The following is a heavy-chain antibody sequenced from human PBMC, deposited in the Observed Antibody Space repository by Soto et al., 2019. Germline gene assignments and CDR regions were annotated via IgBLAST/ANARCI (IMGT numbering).Heavy chain of an antibody. CDR2: ISAYNGNT. Sequence: GESLKISCQGSGYSFTNYGISWVRQAPGQGLEWMGWISAYNGNTYHAQNLQGRVTMTTDTSTSTAYMELRSLRSDDTAVYYCARDSGSYYGMDVWGQGTTVTVAS. J-gene: IGHJ6*02. D-gene: IGHD1-26*01. CDR1: GYSFTNYG. CDR3: ARDSGSYYGMDV. V-gene: IGHV1-18*04.